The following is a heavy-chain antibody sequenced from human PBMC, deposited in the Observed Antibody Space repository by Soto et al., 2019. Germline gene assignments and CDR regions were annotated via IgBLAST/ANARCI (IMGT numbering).Heavy chain of an antibody. J-gene: IGHJ4*02. V-gene: IGHV3-23*01. Sequence: EVQLLESGGGLVQPGGSLRLSCAASGFTFSTYAMGWVRQAPGKGLEWVSAISGRGSSSYFPDSVKGRSTISRDNSKNTVALQMSTLSPEGTAVYYCANKVEDGDLGCLLHFGYLGQG. CDR3: ANKVEDGDLGCLLHFGY. CDR1: GFTFSTYA. CDR2: ISGRGSSS. D-gene: IGHD2-15*01.